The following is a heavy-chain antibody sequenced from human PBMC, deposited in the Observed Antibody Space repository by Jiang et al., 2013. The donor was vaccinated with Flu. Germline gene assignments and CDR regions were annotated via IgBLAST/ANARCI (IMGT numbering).Heavy chain of an antibody. CDR2: ISSSSSYI. CDR3: ARLGRTARLDYYYGMDV. Sequence: QLLESGGGLVKPGGSLRLSCAASGFTFSSYSMNWVRQXPGKGLEWVSSISSSSSYIYYADSVKGRFTISRDNAKNSLYLQMNSLRAEDTAVYYCARLGRTARLDYYYGMDVWGQGTTVTVSS. V-gene: IGHV3-21*01. D-gene: IGHD3-3*01. J-gene: IGHJ6*02. CDR1: GFTFSSYS.